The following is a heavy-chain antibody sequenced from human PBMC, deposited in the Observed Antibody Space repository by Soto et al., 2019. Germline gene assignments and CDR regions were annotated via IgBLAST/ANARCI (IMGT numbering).Heavy chain of an antibody. J-gene: IGHJ4*02. CDR2: ISYDGSNK. D-gene: IGHD3-16*02. Sequence: GLSXRLSCVAFGFNFICYWIHWFRQAPGKGLECVALISYDGSNKKYADSVSGRFTISRDNSKNRLYLQIDSLRPEDTAVYYSANTLNVVTFGAIIESSGYIENWGQGTLVNVYS. CDR1: GFNFICYW. CDR3: ANTLNVVTFGAIIESSGYIEN. V-gene: IGHV3-30*18.